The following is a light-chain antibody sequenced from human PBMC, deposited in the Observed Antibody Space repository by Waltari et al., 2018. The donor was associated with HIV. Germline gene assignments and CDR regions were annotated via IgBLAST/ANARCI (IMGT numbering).Light chain of an antibody. Sequence: SYELTQPPSVSVSPGQTARITCSGDALPKKYAYWYQQKSGQAPVLVIYEDSKRPSGIPEIFSCSISGTMATLTISGAQVEDEAYYYCYSTDSSCNHRVFGGGTKLTVL. CDR2: EDS. J-gene: IGLJ2*01. CDR1: ALPKKY. V-gene: IGLV3-10*01. CDR3: YSTDSSCNHRV.